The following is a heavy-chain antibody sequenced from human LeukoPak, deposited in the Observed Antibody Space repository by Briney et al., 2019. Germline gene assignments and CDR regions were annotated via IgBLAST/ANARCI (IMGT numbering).Heavy chain of an antibody. Sequence: GGSLRLSCAASGFTFSSYGMHWVRQAPGKGLEWVAVISYDGSNKYYADSVKGRFTISRDNSKNTLYLQMNSLRAEDTAVYYCAREGLGLRLGELSFPPSYYYYMDVWGKGTTVTVSS. D-gene: IGHD3-16*02. J-gene: IGHJ6*03. V-gene: IGHV3-30*03. CDR2: ISYDGSNK. CDR3: AREGLGLRLGELSFPPSYYYYMDV. CDR1: GFTFSSYG.